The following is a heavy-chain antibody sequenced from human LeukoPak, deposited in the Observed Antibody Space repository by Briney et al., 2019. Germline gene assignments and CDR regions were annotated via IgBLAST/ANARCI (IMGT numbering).Heavy chain of an antibody. V-gene: IGHV4-39*07. Sequence: SETLSLTCTVSGGSMSSYYWGWIRQPPGKGLEWIGSIYYSGSTYYNPSLKSRVTISVDTSKNQFSLKLSSVTAADTAVYYCARDLFPKYYYDSSGYCWGQGTLVTVSS. CDR2: IYYSGST. CDR1: GGSMSSYY. J-gene: IGHJ4*02. CDR3: ARDLFPKYYYDSSGYC. D-gene: IGHD3-22*01.